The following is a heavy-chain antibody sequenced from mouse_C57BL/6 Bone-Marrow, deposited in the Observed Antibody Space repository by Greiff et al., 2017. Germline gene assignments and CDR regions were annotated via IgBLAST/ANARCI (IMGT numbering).Heavy chain of an antibody. V-gene: IGHV14-4*01. CDR1: GFNIKDDY. CDR3: TTIGYDPYWYFEV. CDR2: IDPENGDT. D-gene: IGHD2-2*01. Sequence: EVQLQQSGAELVRPGASVKLSCTASGFNIKDDYMHWVKQRPEQGLEWIGWIDPENGDTEYASKFQGKATITADTSSNTAYLQLSSLTSEDTAVYYCTTIGYDPYWYFEVWGTGTTVTVSS. J-gene: IGHJ1*03.